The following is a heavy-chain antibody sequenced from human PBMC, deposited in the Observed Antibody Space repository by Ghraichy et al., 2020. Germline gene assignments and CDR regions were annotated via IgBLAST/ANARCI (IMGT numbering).Heavy chain of an antibody. D-gene: IGHD2-2*01. CDR2: TYYRSTWYT. Sequence: SQTLSLTCAISGDSVSSNSAAWNWIRQSPSRGLEWLGRTYYRSTWYTDYAPSVRSRVTINSDTSKNQFSLQLSSVTPEDMAVYYCARGPAAIDYWGQGTLVTVSS. CDR3: ARGPAAIDY. V-gene: IGHV6-1*01. J-gene: IGHJ4*02. CDR1: GDSVSSNSAA.